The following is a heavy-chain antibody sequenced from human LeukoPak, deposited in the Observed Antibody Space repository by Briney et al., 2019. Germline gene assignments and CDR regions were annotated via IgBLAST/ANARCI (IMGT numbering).Heavy chain of an antibody. CDR1: GFTFSSYS. Sequence: TGGSLRLSCAASGFTFSSYSMNWVRQAPGKGLEWVSSISSSSSYIYYADSVKGRFTISRDNAKNSLYLQMNSLRAEDTAVYYCAREEQQLVRDAFDIWGQGTMVTVSS. CDR3: AREEQQLVRDAFDI. D-gene: IGHD6-13*01. V-gene: IGHV3-21*01. CDR2: ISSSSSYI. J-gene: IGHJ3*02.